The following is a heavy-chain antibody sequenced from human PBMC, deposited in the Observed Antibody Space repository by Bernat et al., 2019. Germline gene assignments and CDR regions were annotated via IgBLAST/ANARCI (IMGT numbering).Heavy chain of an antibody. D-gene: IGHD1-26*01. J-gene: IGHJ4*02. CDR1: GFTFSTYE. Sequence: EVQLVESGGGLVQPGGSLRLSCRASGFTFSTYEMNWVRKAPGTGLGWISYISSSGSTIYYAAYVKDPFTISRDNAKNSLYLQMNSLRAEDTAVYYCASLPYSGDYWGQGTLVTVSS. CDR3: ASLPYSGDY. CDR2: ISSSGSTI. V-gene: IGHV3-48*03.